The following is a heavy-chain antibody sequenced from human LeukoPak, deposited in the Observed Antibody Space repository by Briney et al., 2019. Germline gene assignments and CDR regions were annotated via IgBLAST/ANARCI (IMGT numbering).Heavy chain of an antibody. J-gene: IGHJ6*03. CDR1: GGSFSGYY. V-gene: IGHV4-34*01. CDR3: ARGHGPNGDYYLSSSWYSGRDYYYYMDV. CDR2: INHSGST. D-gene: IGHD6-13*01. Sequence: SETLSLTCAVYGGSFSGYYWSWIRQPPGKGLEWIGEINHSGSTNYNPSLKSRVTISVDTSKNQFSLKLSSVTAADTAVYYCARGHGPNGDYYLSSSWYSGRDYYYYMDVWGKGTTVTVSS.